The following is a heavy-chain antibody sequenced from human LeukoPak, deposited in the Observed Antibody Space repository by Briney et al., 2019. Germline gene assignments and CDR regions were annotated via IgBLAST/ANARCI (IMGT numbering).Heavy chain of an antibody. CDR3: ARVTTVTTSFHFDY. CDR2: IYYSGST. V-gene: IGHV4-30-4*01. D-gene: IGHD4-17*01. Sequence: SETLSLTCTVSGGSISSGGYYWSWIRQPSGEGLEWIGYIYYSGSTYYHPSLKSRVTISLDTSKNQFSLKLSSVTAADTAVYYCARVTTVTTSFHFDYWGQGTLVTVSS. J-gene: IGHJ4*02. CDR1: GGSISSGGYY.